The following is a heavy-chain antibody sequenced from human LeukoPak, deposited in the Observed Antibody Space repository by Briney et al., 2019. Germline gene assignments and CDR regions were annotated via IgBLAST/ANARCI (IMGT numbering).Heavy chain of an antibody. CDR3: ARDSHSSSWTSLFDY. CDR2: ISSDGTYT. V-gene: IGHV3-74*01. D-gene: IGHD6-13*01. CDR1: GFTFSSHL. J-gene: IGHJ4*02. Sequence: GGSLRLSCAASGFTFSSHLMHWVCQAPGKGLVWVSRISSDGTYTNYADSVRGRFTISRDNAKNTLYLQMNSLRAEDTAVYYCARDSHSSSWTSLFDYWGQGTLVTVSS.